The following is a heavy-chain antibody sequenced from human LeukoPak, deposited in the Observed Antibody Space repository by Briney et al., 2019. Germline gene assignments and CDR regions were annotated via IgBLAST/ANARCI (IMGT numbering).Heavy chain of an antibody. CDR3: ASRQYQLLSPHPLDY. CDR2: INHSGST. J-gene: IGHJ4*02. D-gene: IGHD2-2*01. V-gene: IGHV4-34*01. CDR1: GGSFSGYY. Sequence: SETLSLTCAVYGGSFSGYYWSWIRQPPGKGLEWIGEINHSGSTNYNPSLKSRVTISVDTSKNQFSLKLSSVTAADTAVYYCASRQYQLLSPHPLDYWGQGTLVTVSS.